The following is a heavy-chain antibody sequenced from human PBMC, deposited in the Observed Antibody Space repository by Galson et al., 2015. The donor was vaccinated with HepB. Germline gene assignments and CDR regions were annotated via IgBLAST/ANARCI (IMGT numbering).Heavy chain of an antibody. J-gene: IGHJ6*03. CDR2: IDPSDSYT. D-gene: IGHD3-10*01. Sequence: QSGAEVKKPGESLRISCKGSGYSFTSYWISWVRQMPGKGLEWMGRIDPSDSYTNYSPSFQGHVTISADKSISTAYLQWSSLKASDTAMYYCAFYGSGSYEPGLGYYYYYMDVWGKGTTVTVSS. CDR1: GYSFTSYW. V-gene: IGHV5-10-1*01. CDR3: AFYGSGSYEPGLGYYYYYMDV.